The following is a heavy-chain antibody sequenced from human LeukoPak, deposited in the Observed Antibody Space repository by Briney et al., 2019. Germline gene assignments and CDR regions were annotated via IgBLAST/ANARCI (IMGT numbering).Heavy chain of an antibody. CDR3: ARSAVVVTGFDY. J-gene: IGHJ4*02. CDR2: IYYSGST. CDR1: GGSISSYY. D-gene: IGHD2-21*02. Sequence: SETLSLTCTVSGGSISSYYWSWIRQPPGKGLEWIGYIYYSGSTNYNPSLKSRVTISVDTSKNQFSLKLSSVTAADTAVYYCARSAVVVTGFDYWGQGTLITVSS. V-gene: IGHV4-59*01.